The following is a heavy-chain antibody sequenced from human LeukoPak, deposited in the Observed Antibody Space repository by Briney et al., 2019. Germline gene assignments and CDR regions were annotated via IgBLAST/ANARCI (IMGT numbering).Heavy chain of an antibody. V-gene: IGHV3-21*01. J-gene: IGHJ4*02. CDR2: ISSSSSYI. CDR3: ARDIAAAVDY. CDR1: GFTFSSYS. D-gene: IGHD6-13*01. Sequence: GGSLRLSCAASGFTFSSYSRNWVRQAPGKGLEWVSSISSSSSYIYYADSVKGRFTISRDNAKNSLYLQMNSLRAEDTAVYYCARDIAAAVDYWGQGTLVTVSS.